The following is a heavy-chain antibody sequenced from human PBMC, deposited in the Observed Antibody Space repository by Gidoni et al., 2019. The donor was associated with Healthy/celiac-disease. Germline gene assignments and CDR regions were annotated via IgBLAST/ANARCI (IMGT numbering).Heavy chain of an antibody. CDR3: ARQGVVVPAAIAFDY. CDR1: GGSISSSSYY. D-gene: IGHD2-2*01. V-gene: IGHV4-39*01. Sequence: QLQLQESGPGLVKPSETLSLTCTVSGGSISSSSYYWGWIRQPPGKGLEWIGSIYYSGSTYYNPSLKSRVTISVDTSKNQFSLKLSSVTAADTAVYYCARQGVVVPAAIAFDYWGQGTLVTVSS. J-gene: IGHJ4*02. CDR2: IYYSGST.